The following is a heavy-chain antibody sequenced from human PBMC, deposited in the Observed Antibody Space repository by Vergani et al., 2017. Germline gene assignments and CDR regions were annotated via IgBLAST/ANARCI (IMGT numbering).Heavy chain of an antibody. V-gene: IGHV4-38-2*02. Sequence: QVQLQESGPGLVKPSETLSLTCAVSGYSISSGYYWGWIRQPPGKGLEWIGSIYHSGSTYYNPSLKSRVTISVDTSKNQFSLKLSSVTAADTAVYYCARDRSWYYYGSGSYYGWFDPWGQGTLVTVSS. CDR2: IYHSGST. J-gene: IGHJ5*02. CDR1: GYSISSGYY. D-gene: IGHD3-10*01. CDR3: ARDRSWYYYGSGSYYGWFDP.